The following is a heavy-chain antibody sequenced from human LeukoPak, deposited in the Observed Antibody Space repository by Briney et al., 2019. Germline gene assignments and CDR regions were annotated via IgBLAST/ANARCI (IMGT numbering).Heavy chain of an antibody. CDR3: ARGDYGTFYWYFDL. D-gene: IGHD4-17*01. Sequence: PSETLSLTCTVSGGSISSYYWSWIRQPPGKGLEWIGYIFYSGSTNYNPSLKSRVSISVDTSKNQFSLKLSSVTAADTAVYYCARGDYGTFYWYFDLWGRGTLVTVSS. J-gene: IGHJ2*01. V-gene: IGHV4-59*08. CDR1: GGSISSYY. CDR2: IFYSGST.